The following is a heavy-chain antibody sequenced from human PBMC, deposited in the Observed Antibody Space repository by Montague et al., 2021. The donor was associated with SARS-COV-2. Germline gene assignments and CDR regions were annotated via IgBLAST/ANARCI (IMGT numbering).Heavy chain of an antibody. Sequence: RSLSLAASGFTFSSYGMHWVRQAPGKGLEWVAVIWYDGSNKYYADSVKGRFTISRDNSKNTLYLQMNSLRAEDTAVYCCAREANCGGDCPLDYWGQGTLVTVSS. D-gene: IGHD2-21*02. CDR2: IWYDGSNK. CDR3: AREANCGGDCPLDY. V-gene: IGHV3-33*01. J-gene: IGHJ4*02. CDR1: GFTFSSYG.